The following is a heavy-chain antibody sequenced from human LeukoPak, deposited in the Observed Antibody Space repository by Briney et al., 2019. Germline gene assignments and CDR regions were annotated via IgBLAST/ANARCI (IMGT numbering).Heavy chain of an antibody. CDR2: INRMSGAA. Sequence: SVKVSCKSSGGTVSSYAISLVRQAPGQGLEWLGGINRMSGAANYAQKFQGRVTLSVDKSTSTVYMELRSLRSDDTAVYYCASSYVATFDFWGQGTPVSVSS. CDR3: ASSYVATFDF. J-gene: IGHJ4*02. D-gene: IGHD5-12*01. V-gene: IGHV1-69*06. CDR1: GGTVSSYA.